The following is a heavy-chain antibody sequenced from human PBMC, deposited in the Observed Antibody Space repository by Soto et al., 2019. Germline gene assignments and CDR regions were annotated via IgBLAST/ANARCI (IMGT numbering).Heavy chain of an antibody. J-gene: IGHJ4*02. Sequence: GASVKGDWKGCGDSLTSYGMDWVRQAPGERLEWMGWINAGNGNTKYSQKFRGRVTITRDTSASTAYMELSSLRSEETEVYYCGLDFTATFTGHFHSRGQAPPVTVPP. CDR2: INAGNGNT. CDR3: GLDFTATFTGHFHS. CDR1: GDSLTSYG. D-gene: IGHD3-9*01. V-gene: IGHV1-3*01.